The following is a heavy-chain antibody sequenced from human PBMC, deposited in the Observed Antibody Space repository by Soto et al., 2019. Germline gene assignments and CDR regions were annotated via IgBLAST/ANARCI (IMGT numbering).Heavy chain of an antibody. Sequence: GGSLRLSCAASGFTFSSYAMHWVRQAPGKGLEWVAVISYDGSNKYYADSVKGRFTISRDNSKNTLYLQMNSLRAEDTAVYYCASLDYYDSSGPIKGFDYWGQGTLVTAPQ. CDR1: GFTFSSYA. D-gene: IGHD3-22*01. CDR3: ASLDYYDSSGPIKGFDY. CDR2: ISYDGSNK. J-gene: IGHJ4*02. V-gene: IGHV3-30-3*01.